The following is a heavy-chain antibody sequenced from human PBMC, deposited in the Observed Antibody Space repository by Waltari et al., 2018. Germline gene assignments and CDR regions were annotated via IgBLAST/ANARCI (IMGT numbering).Heavy chain of an antibody. J-gene: IGHJ4*02. CDR3: ARTLEKTYGGWYFDS. Sequence: QVQLQESGPGLVEPSQTLSLACRVSGDSIHRGTYYWSWVRQPAGRGLEWLGRIFASGSTDYNPSLKSRVTISVDTSKSQVSLNLTSLTAADSAVYYCARTLEKTYGGWYFDSWGQGTRVTVSS. CDR2: IFASGST. V-gene: IGHV4-61*02. CDR1: GDSIHRGTYY. D-gene: IGHD3-10*01.